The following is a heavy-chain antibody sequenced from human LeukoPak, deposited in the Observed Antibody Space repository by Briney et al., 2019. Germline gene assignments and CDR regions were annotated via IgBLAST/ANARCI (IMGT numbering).Heavy chain of an antibody. CDR3: ATRRDGYNR. D-gene: IGHD5-24*01. Sequence: PSETLSLTCAVYGGSFSGYYWSWIRQPPGKGLEWIGEINHSGSTNYNPSLKSRVTISVDTSKNQFSLKLSSVTPADTAVYYCATRRDGYNRWGQGTLVTVSS. CDR1: GGSFSGYY. CDR2: INHSGST. J-gene: IGHJ4*02. V-gene: IGHV4-34*01.